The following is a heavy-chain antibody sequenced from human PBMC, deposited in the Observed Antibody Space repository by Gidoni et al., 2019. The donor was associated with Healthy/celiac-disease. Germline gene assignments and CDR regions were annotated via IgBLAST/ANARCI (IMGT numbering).Heavy chain of an antibody. Sequence: EVQLVESGGGLVHPGVSLRRSCAASGFTFSSYSMNWVRQAPGKGLEWVSYISSSSSTIYYADSVKGRFTISRDNAKNSLYLQMNSLRAEDTAVYYCARDRGSYSNLVDGYFDYWGQGTLVTVSS. V-gene: IGHV3-48*01. J-gene: IGHJ4*02. CDR3: ARDRGSYSNLVDGYFDY. CDR1: GFTFSSYS. CDR2: ISSSSSTI. D-gene: IGHD4-4*01.